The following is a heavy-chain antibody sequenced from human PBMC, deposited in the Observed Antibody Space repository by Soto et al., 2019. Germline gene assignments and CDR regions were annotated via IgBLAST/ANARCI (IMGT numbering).Heavy chain of an antibody. CDR3: ARAPEYCSSTSCTHIAAAGTLDY. Sequence: PSETLSLTCAVYGGSFSGYYWSWIRQPPGKGLEWIGEINHSGSTNYNPSLKSRVTISVDTSKNQFSLKLRSVTAADTAVYYCARAPEYCSSTSCTHIAAAGTLDYWGQGTLVTVSS. J-gene: IGHJ4*02. CDR2: INHSGST. V-gene: IGHV4-34*01. D-gene: IGHD2-2*01. CDR1: GGSFSGYY.